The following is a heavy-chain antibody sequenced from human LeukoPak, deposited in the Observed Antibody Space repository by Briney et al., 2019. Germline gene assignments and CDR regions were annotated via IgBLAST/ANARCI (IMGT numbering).Heavy chain of an antibody. Sequence: KPGGSLRLSCAASEFTFSSYSMNWVRQAPGKGLEWVSSISSSSSYIYYADSVKGRFTISRDNAKNSLYLQMNSLRAEDTAVYYCARGVSADILPNYWGQGTLVTVSS. CDR3: ARGVSADILPNY. D-gene: IGHD6-13*01. CDR1: EFTFSSYS. CDR2: ISSSSSYI. V-gene: IGHV3-21*01. J-gene: IGHJ4*02.